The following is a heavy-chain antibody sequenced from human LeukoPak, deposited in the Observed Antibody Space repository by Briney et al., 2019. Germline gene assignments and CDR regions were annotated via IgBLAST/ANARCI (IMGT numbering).Heavy chain of an antibody. CDR2: IWYDGSNK. J-gene: IGHJ4*02. Sequence: SGGSLRLSCAASGFTFSSYGMHWVRQAPGKGLEWVAIIWYDGSNKYYADSVKGRFTISRDNAKNSLYLQMNSLRAEDTAVYYCAREMVTAIPDYWGQGTLVTVSS. V-gene: IGHV3-33*01. CDR1: GFTFSSYG. D-gene: IGHD2-21*02. CDR3: AREMVTAIPDY.